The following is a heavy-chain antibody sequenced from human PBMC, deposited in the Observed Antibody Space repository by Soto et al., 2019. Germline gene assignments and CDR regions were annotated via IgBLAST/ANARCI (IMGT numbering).Heavy chain of an antibody. CDR1: GFTFDDYA. CDR2: ISWNSGSI. Sequence: EVQPVESGGGLVQPGRSLRLSCAASGFTFDDYAMHWVRQAPGKGLEWVSGISWNSGSIGYADSVKGRFTISRDNAKNSLYLQMNSLRAEDTALYYCAKDRTSSGWYAGFDYWGQGTLVTVSS. D-gene: IGHD6-19*01. CDR3: AKDRTSSGWYAGFDY. J-gene: IGHJ4*02. V-gene: IGHV3-9*01.